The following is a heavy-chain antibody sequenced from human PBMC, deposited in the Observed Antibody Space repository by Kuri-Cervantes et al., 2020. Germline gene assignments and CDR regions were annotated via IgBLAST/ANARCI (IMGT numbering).Heavy chain of an antibody. J-gene: IGHJ4*02. CDR1: GFTFSSYW. Sequence: GGSLRLSCAASGFTFSSYWMSWVRQAPGKGLEWVANIKQDGSEKYYVDSVKGRFTISRDNAKNSVYLQMNSLRVEDTAVYFCASGWSGLTYCGQGTLVTVSS. CDR3: ASGWSGLTY. CDR2: IKQDGSEK. V-gene: IGHV3-7*01. D-gene: IGHD3-3*01.